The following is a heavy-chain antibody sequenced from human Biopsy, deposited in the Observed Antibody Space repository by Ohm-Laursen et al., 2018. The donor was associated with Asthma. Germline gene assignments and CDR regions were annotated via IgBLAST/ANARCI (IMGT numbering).Heavy chain of an antibody. Sequence: TLSLTCTVSGVSIRSYYWTWIRRPPGKGLEWIGNIHYSGSTYSNPSLKSRVTISVDTSKKQISLRLSSVIAADTAVYYCAGFCSGGNCPDHWGPGTLVTVSS. D-gene: IGHD2-15*01. J-gene: IGHJ4*02. CDR2: IHYSGST. CDR1: GVSIRSYY. V-gene: IGHV4-59*01. CDR3: AGFCSGGNCPDH.